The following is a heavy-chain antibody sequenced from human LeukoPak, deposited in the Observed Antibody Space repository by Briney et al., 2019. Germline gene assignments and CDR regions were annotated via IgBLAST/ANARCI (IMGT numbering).Heavy chain of an antibody. CDR2: ISSSSSYI. CDR1: GFTFSSYS. J-gene: IGHJ6*03. D-gene: IGHD3-3*01. CDR3: ARDWRFLEWSYYYYYYMDV. V-gene: IGHV3-21*01. Sequence: PGGSLRLSCAASGFTFSSYSMNWVRQAPGKGLEWVSSISSSSSYIYYADSVKGRFTISRDNAKNSLYLQMNSLRAEDTAVYYYARDWRFLEWSYYYYYYMDVWGKGTTVTVSS.